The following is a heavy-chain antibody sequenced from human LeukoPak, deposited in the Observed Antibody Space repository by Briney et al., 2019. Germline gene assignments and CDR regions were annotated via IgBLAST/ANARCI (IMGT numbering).Heavy chain of an antibody. CDR3: ARGLFNDFWSGLEHAFDI. D-gene: IGHD3-3*01. J-gene: IGHJ3*02. V-gene: IGHV3-7*01. Sequence: PGGSLRLSCAASGFTFSSYWMSWVRQAPGKGLEWVANIKQDGSEKYYVDSVKGRFTISRDNAKNSLYLQMNSLRAEDTAVYYCARGLFNDFWSGLEHAFDIWGQGTMVTVSS. CDR1: GFTFSSYW. CDR2: IKQDGSEK.